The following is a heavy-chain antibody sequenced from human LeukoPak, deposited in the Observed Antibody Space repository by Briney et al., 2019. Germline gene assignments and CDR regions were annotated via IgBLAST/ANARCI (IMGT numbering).Heavy chain of an antibody. Sequence: SETLSLTCSVSGGSISSGSYYWSWVRQPPGKGLKWIAYIYHSGSTSYNPSLQSRVTISLDISQNQVSLRLSSVTAADTAVYYCASGRGFSGSWFDYWGQGILVTVSS. CDR2: IYHSGST. CDR1: GGSISSGSYY. J-gene: IGHJ4*02. CDR3: ASGRGFSGSWFDY. V-gene: IGHV4-61*01. D-gene: IGHD6-13*01.